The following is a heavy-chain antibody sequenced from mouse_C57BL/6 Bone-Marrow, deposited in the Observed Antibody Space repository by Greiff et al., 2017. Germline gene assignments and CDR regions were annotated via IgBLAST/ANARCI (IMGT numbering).Heavy chain of an antibody. V-gene: IGHV2-2*01. CDR2: IWSGGST. Sequence: VKLQESGPGLVQPSQSLSITCTVSGFSLTSYGVPWVRQSPGKGLEWLGVIWSGGSTDYNAAFISRLSISKDNSKSQVFFKMNSLQADDTAIYYCARDGYFLYYYAMDYWGQGTSVTVSS. D-gene: IGHD2-3*01. CDR1: GFSLTSYG. J-gene: IGHJ4*01. CDR3: ARDGYFLYYYAMDY.